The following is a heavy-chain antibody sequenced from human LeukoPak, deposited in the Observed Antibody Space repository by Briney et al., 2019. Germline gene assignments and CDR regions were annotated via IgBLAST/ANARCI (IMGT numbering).Heavy chain of an antibody. CDR2: IYHSGST. CDR3: ASPALGRDAFDI. V-gene: IGHV4-38-2*02. CDR1: GYSISSGYY. J-gene: IGHJ3*02. D-gene: IGHD7-27*01. Sequence: PSETLSLTCTVSGYSISSGYYWGWIRQPPGKGLEWIGSIYHSGSTYYNPSLKSRVTISVDRSKNQFSLKLSSVTAADTAVYYCASPALGRDAFDIWGQGTMVTVSS.